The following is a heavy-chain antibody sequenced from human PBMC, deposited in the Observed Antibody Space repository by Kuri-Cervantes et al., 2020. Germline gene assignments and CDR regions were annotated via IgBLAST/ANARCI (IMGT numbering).Heavy chain of an antibody. CDR3: ARAGVATIKPGGYYYYYMDV. Sequence: GGSLRLSCAASGFTFSSYWMSWVRQAPGKGLEWVANIKQDGSEKYYVDSVKGRFTISRDNAKNTLYLQMNSLRAEDTAVYYCARAGVATIKPGGYYYYYMDVWGKGTTVTVSS. CDR2: IKQDGSEK. CDR1: GFTFSSYW. D-gene: IGHD5-12*01. V-gene: IGHV3-7*01. J-gene: IGHJ6*03.